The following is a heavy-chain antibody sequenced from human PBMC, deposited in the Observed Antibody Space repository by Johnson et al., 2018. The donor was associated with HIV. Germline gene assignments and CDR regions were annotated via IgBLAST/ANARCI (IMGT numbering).Heavy chain of an antibody. J-gene: IGHJ3*02. D-gene: IGHD3-22*01. CDR3: ARWVDSSVYYPLGFDI. CDR1: GFTFDDYG. CDR2: INWNGGST. V-gene: IGHV3-20*04. Sequence: VQLVESGGGVVRPGGSLRLSCAASGFTFDDYGMSWVRQAPGKGLEWVSGINWNGGSTGYADAVKGRFTISRDNAKNSLYLQMNSLRVEDTAWYYCARWVDSSVYYPLGFDIWGQGAMVTVSS.